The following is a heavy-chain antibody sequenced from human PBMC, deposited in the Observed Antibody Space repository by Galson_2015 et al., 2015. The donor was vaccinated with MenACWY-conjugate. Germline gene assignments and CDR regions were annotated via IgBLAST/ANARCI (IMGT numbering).Heavy chain of an antibody. Sequence: SETLSLTCAVYGGSFSGYYWSWIRQPPGKGLEWIREINHSGSTNYNPSLKSRVTISVDTSKNQFSLKLSSVTAADTAVYYCARGRTVAGRVGGPVGYWGQGTLVTVSS. CDR1: GGSFSGYY. CDR3: ARGRTVAGRVGGPVGY. CDR2: INHSGST. V-gene: IGHV4-34*01. J-gene: IGHJ4*02. D-gene: IGHD6-19*01.